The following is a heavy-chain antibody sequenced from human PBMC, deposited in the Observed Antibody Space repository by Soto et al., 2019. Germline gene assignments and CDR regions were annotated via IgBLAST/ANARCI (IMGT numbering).Heavy chain of an antibody. CDR1: GDSVSSNTAA. D-gene: IGHD6-19*01. Sequence: LSQTLSLTCAISGDSVSSNTAAWNWIRSSPSRGLEWLGRTHYRSNWRHDYAVSVKSRITVNPDTSKNHFSLQLNSVTPDDTAVYYCARGVAGSGFDLWGQGTLVTVSS. CDR3: ARGVAGSGFDL. V-gene: IGHV6-1*01. CDR2: THYRSNWRH. J-gene: IGHJ4*02.